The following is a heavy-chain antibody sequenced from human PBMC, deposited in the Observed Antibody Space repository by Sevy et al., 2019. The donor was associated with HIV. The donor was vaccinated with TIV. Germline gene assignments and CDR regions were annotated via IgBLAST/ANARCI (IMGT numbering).Heavy chain of an antibody. J-gene: IGHJ4*02. V-gene: IGHV1-2*06. CDR1: GYTFTGYY. Sequence: ASVKVSCKASGYTFTGYYIHWVRQAPGQGLEWMGRISPMNGDTAYAQKFQGRVTMTRETSISAAYLDVTRLRSDDMAAYYCAGAYCSDGSCYEGAYWGQGTLVTVSS. CDR2: ISPMNGDT. D-gene: IGHD2-15*01. CDR3: AGAYCSDGSCYEGAY.